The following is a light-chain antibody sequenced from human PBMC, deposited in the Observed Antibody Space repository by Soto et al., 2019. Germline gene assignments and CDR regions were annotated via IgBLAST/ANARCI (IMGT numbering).Light chain of an antibody. CDR2: GAS. V-gene: IGKV3-20*01. CDR1: QSVTRSF. CDR3: YQSGISPQA. Sequence: EIVLTQSPGTLSLSPWERVTLSCRASQSVTRSFLAWYQQKPGQAPRLLIYGASSRATGIPDRFSGSGSGIDFTLTISRLEPEDFAVYYCYQSGISPQAFGPGTKVDIK. J-gene: IGKJ3*01.